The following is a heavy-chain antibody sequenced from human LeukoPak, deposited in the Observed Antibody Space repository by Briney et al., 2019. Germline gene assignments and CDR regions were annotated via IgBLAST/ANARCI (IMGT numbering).Heavy chain of an antibody. Sequence: GGSLRLSCAASGFTVSSNYMSWVRQAPGKGLGWVSVIYDGDNTNYPDSVKGRFTISRDSSKNTLYLQMNSLRADDTAVYFCARASQWLAFDNWGQGTLVTVSS. D-gene: IGHD6-19*01. V-gene: IGHV3-66*01. J-gene: IGHJ4*02. CDR3: ARASQWLAFDN. CDR1: GFTVSSNY. CDR2: IYDGDNT.